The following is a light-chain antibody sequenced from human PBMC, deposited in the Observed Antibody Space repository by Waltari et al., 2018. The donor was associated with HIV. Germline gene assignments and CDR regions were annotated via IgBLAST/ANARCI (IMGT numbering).Light chain of an antibody. CDR1: SSNIGSDA. CDR3: ATWDRRLNGWV. Sequence: QSVLTQPPSAPGPPGQRITVSCSGSSSNIGSDAVYWYQQLPGAAAKLLIYNNFQRRSGVADRCSGSKSGAAASLAISGLQSEDEAVYFCATWDRRLNGWVFGGGTKVTVL. V-gene: IGLV1-44*01. J-gene: IGLJ3*02. CDR2: NNF.